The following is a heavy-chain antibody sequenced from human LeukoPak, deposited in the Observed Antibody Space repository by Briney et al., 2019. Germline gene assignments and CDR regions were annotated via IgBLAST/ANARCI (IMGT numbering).Heavy chain of an antibody. D-gene: IGHD2-15*01. CDR1: GYSISRGYY. V-gene: IGHV4-38-2*01. CDR3: ARVAVVAATPRYFDY. CDR2: IYHGGST. Sequence: SETLSLTCGVSGYSISRGYYWGWIRKPPGKGLEWIGSIYHGGSTYYNPSLKSRVTISVDTSKNQLSLKPSSVTAADTAVYYCARVAVVAATPRYFDYWGQGTLVTVSS. J-gene: IGHJ4*02.